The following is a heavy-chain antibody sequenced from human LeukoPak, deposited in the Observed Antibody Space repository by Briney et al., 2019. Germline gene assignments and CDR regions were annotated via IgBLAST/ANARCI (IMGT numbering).Heavy chain of an antibody. V-gene: IGHV6-1*01. Sequence: SQTLSLTCAILGDSVSSNSATWNWIRQSPSRGLEWLGRTYYRSKWYNDYAVSVKSRITINPDTPKNHFSLQLNSVTPEDTAVYYCARVQLRYFDWLFDFWGQGTLVTVSS. CDR3: ARVQLRYFDWLFDF. CDR2: TYYRSKWYN. J-gene: IGHJ5*01. CDR1: GDSVSSNSAT. D-gene: IGHD3-9*01.